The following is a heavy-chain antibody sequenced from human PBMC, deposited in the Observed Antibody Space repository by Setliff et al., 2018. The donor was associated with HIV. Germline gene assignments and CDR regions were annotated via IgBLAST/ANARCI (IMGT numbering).Heavy chain of an antibody. J-gene: IGHJ4*02. CDR1: GVSITTDGYY. CDR2: MYHSGST. V-gene: IGHV4-31*03. D-gene: IGHD3-9*01. CDR3: AGGRYFRDIRDSRFDF. Sequence: PSETLSLTRSVSGVSITTDGYYWSWIRHYPGKGLEWIGYMYHSGSTYYNASLASRLIMSLDPSKNQFSLKLNSMTAADTAMYYCAGGRYFRDIRDSRFDFWGQGMLVTVSS.